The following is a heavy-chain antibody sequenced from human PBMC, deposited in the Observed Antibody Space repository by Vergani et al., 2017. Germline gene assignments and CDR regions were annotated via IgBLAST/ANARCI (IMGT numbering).Heavy chain of an antibody. CDR2: IYTSGST. V-gene: IGHV4-4*07. D-gene: IGHD4-17*01. CDR3: ARAFHDYGDYEAQDY. Sequence: QVQLQESGPGLVKPSETLSLTCTVSGGSISSYYWSWIRQPAGKGLEWIGRIYTSGSTNYNPSLKSRVTISVDTSKNQFSLKLSSVTAADTAVYYCARAFHDYGDYEAQDYWGQGTLVTVSS. CDR1: GGSISSYY. J-gene: IGHJ4*02.